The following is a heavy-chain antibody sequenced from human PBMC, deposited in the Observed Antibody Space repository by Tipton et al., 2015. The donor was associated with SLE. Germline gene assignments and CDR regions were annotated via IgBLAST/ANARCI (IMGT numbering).Heavy chain of an antibody. V-gene: IGHV1-2*02. D-gene: IGHD2-15*01. CDR2: INPNSGGA. CDR1: GYIFTDHH. Sequence: QVQLVQSGAEVKKPGASVKVSCKASGYIFTDHHIHWLRQAPGQGLEWIGWINPNSGGANFAQKFQGRISLTRDTSIRTAYMELGSRRSDDTAQYYCARGIVDALVVGAATSAVHCWGQGTVITVSA. CDR3: ARGIVDALVVGAATSAVHC. J-gene: IGHJ4*02.